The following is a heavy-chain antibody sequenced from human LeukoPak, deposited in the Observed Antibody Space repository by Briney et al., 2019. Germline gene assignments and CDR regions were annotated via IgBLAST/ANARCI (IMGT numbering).Heavy chain of an antibody. CDR1: GYRFTSYW. Sequence: GESLKISCKGSGYRFTSYWIGWVRQMPGEGLEWMGIIYPGDSDTRYSPSFQGQVTISADKSINTAYLQWSTLKASDTAMYYCARHTMAAAGKVDYWGQGTLVIVSS. D-gene: IGHD6-13*01. CDR3: ARHTMAAAGKVDY. CDR2: IYPGDSDT. J-gene: IGHJ4*02. V-gene: IGHV5-51*01.